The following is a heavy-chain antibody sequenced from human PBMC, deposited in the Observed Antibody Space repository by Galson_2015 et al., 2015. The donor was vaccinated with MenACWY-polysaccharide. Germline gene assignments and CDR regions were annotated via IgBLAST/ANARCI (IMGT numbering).Heavy chain of an antibody. V-gene: IGHV1-8*01. CDR3: ARGDRSGVVPAANLRHVYMDV. J-gene: IGHJ6*03. CDR1: GYTFTSYD. D-gene: IGHD2-2*01. Sequence: SVKVSCKASGYTFTSYDINWVRQAAGQGLEWMGWMNPNSGNTGYAQKFQGRVTMTRNTSISTAYMELSSLRSEDTAVYYCARGDRSGVVPAANLRHVYMDVGGKRTTVTVSS. CDR2: MNPNSGNT.